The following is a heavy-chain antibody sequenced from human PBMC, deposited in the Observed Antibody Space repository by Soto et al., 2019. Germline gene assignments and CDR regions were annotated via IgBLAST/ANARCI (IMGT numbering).Heavy chain of an antibody. CDR1: GDSISSGGYY. D-gene: IGHD3-10*01. Sequence: SETLSLTCTVSGDSISSGGYYWSWIRQHPGKGLEWIGYIYYSGSTYYNPSLKSRVTISVDTSKNQFSLKLSSVTAADTAVYYCARVFASSVRGVINLSYYYGMDVWGQGTTVTVSS. J-gene: IGHJ6*02. V-gene: IGHV4-31*03. CDR2: IYYSGST. CDR3: ARVFASSVRGVINLSYYYGMDV.